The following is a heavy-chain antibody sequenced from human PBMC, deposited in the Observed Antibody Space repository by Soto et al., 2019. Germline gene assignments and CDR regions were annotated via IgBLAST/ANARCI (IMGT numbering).Heavy chain of an antibody. CDR1: GGSISSYY. Sequence: QVQLQESGPGLVKPSETLSLTCTVSGGSISSYYWSWIRQPPGKGLEWIGYIYYSGSTNYNPSLKSRVTISVDTSKNQFSLKLSSVTAADTAVYYCARHYGSGSYYYNWFDPWGQGILVTVSS. CDR3: ARHYGSGSYYYNWFDP. CDR2: IYYSGST. V-gene: IGHV4-59*01. J-gene: IGHJ5*02. D-gene: IGHD3-10*01.